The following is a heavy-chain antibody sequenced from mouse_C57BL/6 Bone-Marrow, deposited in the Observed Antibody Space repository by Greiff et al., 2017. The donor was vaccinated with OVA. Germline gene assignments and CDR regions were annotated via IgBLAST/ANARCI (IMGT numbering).Heavy chain of an antibody. CDR1: GYAFSSYW. CDR3: AREEWNHGYFDV. Sequence: VQLQQSGASVKISCKASGYAFSSYWMNWVKQRPGKGLEWIGQIYPGDGDTNYNGKFKGKATLTADKSSSTAYMQLSSLTSEDSAVYFCAREEWNHGYFDVWGTGTTVTVSS. CDR2: IYPGDGDT. D-gene: IGHD1-3*01. V-gene: IGHV1-80*01. J-gene: IGHJ1*03.